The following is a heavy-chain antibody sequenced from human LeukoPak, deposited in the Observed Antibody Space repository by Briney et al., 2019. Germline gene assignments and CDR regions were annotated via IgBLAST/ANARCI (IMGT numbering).Heavy chain of an antibody. Sequence: PGGSLTLSCAASGFSFSLYAMNWVRQAPGKGLEWVSTIIETGASPYYADSVRGRFTVSRDSSKNMFYLQMNSLRAEDKAIYYCARRGAGSGGLDYWGQGTLVTVSS. J-gene: IGHJ4*02. D-gene: IGHD6-19*01. CDR1: GFSFSLYA. CDR3: ARRGAGSGGLDY. CDR2: IIETGASP. V-gene: IGHV3-23*01.